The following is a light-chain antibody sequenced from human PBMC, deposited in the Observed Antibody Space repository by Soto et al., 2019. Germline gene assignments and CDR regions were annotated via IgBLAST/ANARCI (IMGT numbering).Light chain of an antibody. Sequence: QSVLTQPPSASGSPGQSVTISCTGTSGDIGGYDYVSWYQQHPGKAPKLMIYEVTKRPLGVPDRFSGSKSGNTASLTVSGLQAEDEADYYCSSYAGSNNPYVFGTGPKLTVL. CDR1: SGDIGGYDY. CDR3: SSYAGSNNPYV. CDR2: EVT. J-gene: IGLJ1*01. V-gene: IGLV2-8*01.